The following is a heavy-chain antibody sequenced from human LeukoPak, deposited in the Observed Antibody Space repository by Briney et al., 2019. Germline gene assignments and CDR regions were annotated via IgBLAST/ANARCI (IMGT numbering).Heavy chain of an antibody. J-gene: IGHJ6*02. D-gene: IGHD5-18*01. V-gene: IGHV3-74*01. CDR1: GFTFTTYW. CDR2: INSDGSIT. Sequence: GGSLRLSCAASGFTFTTYWMHWVRQAPGKGLVWVSHINSDGSITSYADSVKGRFTISRDNAKNTLYLQMNSLGAEDTAVYYCARDAVDTANAVWGQGTTVTVSS. CDR3: ARDAVDTANAV.